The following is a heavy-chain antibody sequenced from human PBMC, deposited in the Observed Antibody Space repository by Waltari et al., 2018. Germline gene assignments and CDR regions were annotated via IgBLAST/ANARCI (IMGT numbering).Heavy chain of an antibody. J-gene: IGHJ4*02. CDR1: GGSISSGDYY. D-gene: IGHD2-15*01. CDR2: IYYSGST. V-gene: IGHV4-30-4*08. CDR3: ARDSTNRGAFNYFDY. Sequence: QVQLQESGPGLVKPSQTLSLTCTVSGGSISSGDYYWSWIRQPPGKGLEWIGYIYYSGSTYYNPSLKSRVTISVDTSKNQFSLKLSSVTAADTAVYYCARDSTNRGAFNYFDYWGQGTLVTVSS.